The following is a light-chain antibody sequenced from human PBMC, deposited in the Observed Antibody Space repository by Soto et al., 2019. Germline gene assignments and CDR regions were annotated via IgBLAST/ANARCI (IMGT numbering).Light chain of an antibody. CDR3: QQSYRTPYT. Sequence: DIQMTQSPSSLSASVGDRVTITCRASQSISSYLNWYQQKPGKAPKLLIYAAYSLQSGVPSRFSGSGSLTDFTLTISSLQPEDFATYYCQQSYRTPYTFGQGTKLEIK. CDR2: AAY. J-gene: IGKJ2*01. V-gene: IGKV1-39*01. CDR1: QSISSY.